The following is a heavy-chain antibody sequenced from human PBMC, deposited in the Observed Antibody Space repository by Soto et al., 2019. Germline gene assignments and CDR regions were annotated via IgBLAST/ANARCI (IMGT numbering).Heavy chain of an antibody. CDR3: ARDRGYR. CDR1: GFSVSNNY. Sequence: QLVESGGGLVHPGGSLRLSCAASGFSVSNNYMKWVRQAPGKGLEWVSLIYSGGSTYYADSVKGRFTISRDNSKNTRFLQMNSLRVEDTAVYYCARDRGYRWGQGTMVTVSS. V-gene: IGHV3-66*01. CDR2: IYSGGST. J-gene: IGHJ3*01. D-gene: IGHD5-12*01.